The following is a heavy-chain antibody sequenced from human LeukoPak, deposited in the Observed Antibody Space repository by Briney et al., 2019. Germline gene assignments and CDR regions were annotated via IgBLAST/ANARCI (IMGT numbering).Heavy chain of an antibody. CDR3: ARDRWGWNHYNYMDV. J-gene: IGHJ6*03. Sequence: ASVKVSCKASGYSFTSFAISWVRQAPGQGLEWMGWINPYNGETNYAQKLQGRVTMITDTSTSTAYMELRSLRSEDTAVYYCARDRWGWNHYNYMDVWGKGTTVTVSS. CDR1: GYSFTSFA. V-gene: IGHV1-18*01. D-gene: IGHD7-27*01. CDR2: INPYNGET.